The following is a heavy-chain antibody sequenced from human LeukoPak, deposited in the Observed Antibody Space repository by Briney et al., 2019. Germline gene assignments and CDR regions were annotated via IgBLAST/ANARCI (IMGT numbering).Heavy chain of an antibody. D-gene: IGHD2-21*02. J-gene: IGHJ4*02. Sequence: PGGSLRLSCATSGFIFSAYNMYWVRQAPGKGLEWVSSIDTSSTYIYYADSVKGRHTISRDNAKNSLYLQMNSLRAEDTAVYYCARKANCGGDCYSFDSWGQGTLVTVSP. V-gene: IGHV3-21*01. CDR2: IDTSSTYI. CDR1: GFIFSAYN. CDR3: ARKANCGGDCYSFDS.